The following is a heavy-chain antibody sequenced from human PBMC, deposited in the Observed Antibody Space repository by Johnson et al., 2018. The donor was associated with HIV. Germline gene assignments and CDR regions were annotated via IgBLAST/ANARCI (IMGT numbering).Heavy chain of an antibody. CDR1: GFTFSKYI. CDR3: AKGRYSSSWYLAGAFDI. Sequence: LVESGGGVVQPGRSLRLSCAASGFTFSKYIMHWVRQAPGKGLEWVAVISYDGSNKYYADSVKGRFTISRDNPKNTLCLQMNSLKAEDTTIYYWAKGRYSSSWYLAGAFDIWGQGTMVTVSS. CDR2: ISYDGSNK. D-gene: IGHD6-13*01. J-gene: IGHJ3*02. V-gene: IGHV3-30*04.